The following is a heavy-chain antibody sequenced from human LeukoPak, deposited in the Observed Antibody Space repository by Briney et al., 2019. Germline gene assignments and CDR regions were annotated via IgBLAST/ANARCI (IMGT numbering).Heavy chain of an antibody. D-gene: IGHD3-3*01. V-gene: IGHV3-23*01. CDR1: GFTFSDYY. CDR3: AKTPYDFWSGYFDY. CDR2: ISGSGGST. Sequence: PGGSLRLPCAASGFTFSDYYMSWVRQAPGKGLEWVSAISGSGGSTYYADSVKGRFTISRDNSKNTLYLQMNSLRAEDTAVYYCAKTPYDFWSGYFDYWGQGTLVTVSS. J-gene: IGHJ4*02.